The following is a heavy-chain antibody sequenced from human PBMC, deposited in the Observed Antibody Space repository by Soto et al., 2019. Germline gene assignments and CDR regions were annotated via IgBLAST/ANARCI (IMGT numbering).Heavy chain of an antibody. Sequence: QITLKESGPTLVKPTQTLTLTCTFSGFSLSTSGVGVGWIRQPPGKALEWLALIYWDDDKRYSPSLRSRLTTNEETCKNQVVLTQTNMDPVHTSTSRFLQRRCGADLLQYYSANYSYRMDFWGQGTTLPVSS. J-gene: IGHJ6*02. CDR2: IYWDDDK. CDR3: LQRRCGADLLQYYSANYSYRMDF. D-gene: IGHD2-21*01. V-gene: IGHV2-5*02. CDR1: GFSLSTSGVG.